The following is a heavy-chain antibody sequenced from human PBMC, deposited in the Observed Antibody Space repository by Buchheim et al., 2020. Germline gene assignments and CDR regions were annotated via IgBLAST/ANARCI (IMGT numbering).Heavy chain of an antibody. CDR1: GFTFSNYA. D-gene: IGHD5-18*01. V-gene: IGHV3-30-3*01. CDR3: AREERGYSYGYPCDY. CDR2: ISYDGSNK. J-gene: IGHJ4*02. Sequence: QVQLVESGGGVVQPGRSLRLSCAASGFTFSNYAVHWVRQAPGKGLEWVAVISYDGSNKNYADSVKGRFTISRDNSKNTLYLHMNRLRAEDTAVDYCAREERGYSYGYPCDYWGQGTL.